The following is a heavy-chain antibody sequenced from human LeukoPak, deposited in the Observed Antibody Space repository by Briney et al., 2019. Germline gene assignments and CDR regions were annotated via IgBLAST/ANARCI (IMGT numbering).Heavy chain of an antibody. Sequence: SQTLSLTCTVSGGSISSCGYYWSWIRQHPGKGLEWIGYSYYSGSTYYNPSLKSLVTISVDTSKNQFSLKLSYVTAADTAVYYCARGPRYMIASEYYFDCWGQGTLVTVST. CDR3: ARGPRYMIASEYYFDC. CDR2: SYYSGST. D-gene: IGHD2-21*01. CDR1: GGSISSCGYY. V-gene: IGHV4-31*01. J-gene: IGHJ4*02.